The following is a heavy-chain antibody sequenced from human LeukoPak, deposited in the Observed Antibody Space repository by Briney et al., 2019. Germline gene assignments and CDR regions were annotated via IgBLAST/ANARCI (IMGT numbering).Heavy chain of an antibody. CDR2: INYSGST. J-gene: IGHJ4*02. D-gene: IGHD6-19*01. V-gene: IGHV4-39*01. CDR3: ASEPCSGCSPDY. Sequence: PSETLSLTCTVSGGSISSSGFYWDWIRQPPGKGLEWIGSINYSGSTYYNPSLKRRVTISVDTSKNQFSLELSSVTAADTAVYYCASEPCSGCSPDYWGQGTLVTVSS. CDR1: GGSISSSGFY.